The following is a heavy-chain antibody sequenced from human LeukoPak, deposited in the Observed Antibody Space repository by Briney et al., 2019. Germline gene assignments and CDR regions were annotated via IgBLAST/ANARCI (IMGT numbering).Heavy chain of an antibody. J-gene: IGHJ5*02. D-gene: IGHD6-6*01. Sequence: GGSLRLFCAASVYLYSLYDMICVRHAPGKGRECVSSISGSRSYIHYADSMKGRFTISRDNDKNSLYLQMNSLRAEDTAVYFCARGCSNVSARNIWFDPWGQGTLVTVSS. CDR3: ARGCSNVSARNIWFDP. V-gene: IGHV3-21*01. CDR2: ISGSRSYI. CDR1: VYLYSLYD.